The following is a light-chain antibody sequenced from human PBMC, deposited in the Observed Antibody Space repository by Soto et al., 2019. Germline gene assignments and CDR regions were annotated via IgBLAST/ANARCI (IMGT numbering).Light chain of an antibody. CDR1: SSNIKTNG. V-gene: IGLV1-44*01. Sequence: QSVLAQPPSASGTPGQTVTISCSGGSSNIKTNGVSWYQQVPGAAPKLLIYSNSQRPSGAPDRFSGSKSGTSASLAISGLQSGDEATYHCSTWDDSLNGLIFGGGTQLTVL. CDR3: STWDDSLNGLI. J-gene: IGLJ2*01. CDR2: SNS.